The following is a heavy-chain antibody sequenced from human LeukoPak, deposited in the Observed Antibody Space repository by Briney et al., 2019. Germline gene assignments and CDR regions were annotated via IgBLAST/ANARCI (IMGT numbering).Heavy chain of an antibody. CDR3: ARNEDTHTHQYKNWFDP. D-gene: IGHD1-1*01. V-gene: IGHV4-30-2*01. J-gene: IGHJ5*02. CDR1: GGSISSGGYS. CDR2: IYHSGST. Sequence: SQTLSLTCAVSGGSISSGGYSWSWIRQPPGKGLEWIGYIYHSGSTYYNPSLKSRVTISVDRSRNQFSLKLSSVTAADTAVYYCARNEDTHTHQYKNWFDPWGQGTLVTVSS.